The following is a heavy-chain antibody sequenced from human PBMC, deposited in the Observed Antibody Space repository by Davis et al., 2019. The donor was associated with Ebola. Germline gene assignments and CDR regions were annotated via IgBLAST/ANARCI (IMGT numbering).Heavy chain of an antibody. CDR2: ISGSGGST. CDR1: GFSFSSTW. Sequence: GESLKISCSASGFSFSSTWLHWVRQAPGKGLEWVSGISGSGGSTYYADSVKGRFTISRDNAKNTLYLQMNSLRAEDTAVYYCARYLSEWRSYSYHYYGMDVWGQGTTVTVSS. V-gene: IGHV3-74*01. D-gene: IGHD3-3*01. CDR3: ARYLSEWRSYSYHYYGMDV. J-gene: IGHJ6*02.